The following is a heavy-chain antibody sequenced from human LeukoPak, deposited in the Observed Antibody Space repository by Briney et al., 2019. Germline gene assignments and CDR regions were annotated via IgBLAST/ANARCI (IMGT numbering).Heavy chain of an antibody. CDR3: ARNRGAGGGYFDY. D-gene: IGHD3-16*01. J-gene: IGHJ4*02. CDR2: IKQDGSAI. CDR1: GFSFSSYW. Sequence: GGSLRLSCAASGFSFSSYWMSWVRQAPGKGLEWVANIKQDGSAISYVDSVKGRFTTSRDNAKDSLYLQMNSLRAEDTAVYYCARNRGAGGGYFDYWGQGALVTVSS. V-gene: IGHV3-7*05.